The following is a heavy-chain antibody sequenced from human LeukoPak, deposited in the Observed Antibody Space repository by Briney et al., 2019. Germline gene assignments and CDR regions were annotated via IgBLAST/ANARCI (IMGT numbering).Heavy chain of an antibody. CDR3: ARVYECSGGSWRCGMDV. CDR1: GGSISSYY. CDR2: IYYSGVT. D-gene: IGHD2-15*01. Sequence: ETPSLTCTVSGGSISSYYWSWIRQPPGKGLEWIGYIYYSGVTHYNPSLKTRVTLSVDTSKNQFSLKLRSVTAADTPVYYCARVYECSGGSWRCGMDVWGQGTTV. J-gene: IGHJ6*02. V-gene: IGHV4-59*01.